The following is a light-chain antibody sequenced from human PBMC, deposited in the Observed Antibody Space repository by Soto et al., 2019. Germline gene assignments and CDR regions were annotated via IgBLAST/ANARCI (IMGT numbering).Light chain of an antibody. J-gene: IGKJ1*01. V-gene: IGKV1-5*01. CDR1: LSISTW. CDR2: DAS. CDR3: QQYSSFSRT. Sequence: DIEMTQSPSALSASVGDRVTITCRASLSISTWLAWYQQQPGKAPNRLMYDASSLESGVPSRFSGSGSGTEFTLTISSLQPYDFATYFCQQYSSFSRTCGQGTKVDIK.